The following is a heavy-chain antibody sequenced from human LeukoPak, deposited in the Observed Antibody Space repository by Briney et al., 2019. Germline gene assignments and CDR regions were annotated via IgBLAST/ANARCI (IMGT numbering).Heavy chain of an antibody. CDR1: GYTFTGYY. CDR2: INQNSGDT. V-gene: IGHV1-2*02. J-gene: IGHJ5*02. D-gene: IGHD3-3*01. CDR3: ARGVTYYDFWSGYLNWFDP. Sequence: ASVKVSCKASGYTFTGYYMHWVRQAPGQGLEWMGWINQNSGDTKYAQKFQGRVTMTRDTSISTAYMELSRLRADDTAVYYCARGVTYYDFWSGYLNWFDPWGEGTLVT.